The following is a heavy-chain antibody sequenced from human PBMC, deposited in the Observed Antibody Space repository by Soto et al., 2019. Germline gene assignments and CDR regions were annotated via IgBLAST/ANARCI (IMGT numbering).Heavy chain of an antibody. CDR1: GGTFSSYT. V-gene: IGHV1-69*04. D-gene: IGHD3-10*01. CDR3: AREGLGELLAY. J-gene: IGHJ4*02. CDR2: IIPILGIA. Sequence: ASVKVSCKAPGGTFSSYTISWVRQAPGQGLEWMGRIIPILGIANYAQKFQGRVTITADKSTSTAYMELSSLRSEDTAVYYCAREGLGELLAYWGQGTLVTVSS.